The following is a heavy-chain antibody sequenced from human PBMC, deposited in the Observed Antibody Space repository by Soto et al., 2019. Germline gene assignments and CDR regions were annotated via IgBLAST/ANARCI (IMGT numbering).Heavy chain of an antibody. CDR2: TYYRSKWYN. CDR1: GDSVSSYSAA. Sequence: PSQTLSLTCAISGDSVSSYSAAWYWIRQSPSRGLEWLGRTYYRSKWYNDYAVSVKSRITINPDTSKNQFSLQLNSVTPEDTAVYYCARDRLGGPHYYYYGMDVWGQGTTVTVSS. V-gene: IGHV6-1*01. J-gene: IGHJ6*02. CDR3: ARDRLGGPHYYYYGMDV. D-gene: IGHD3-16*01.